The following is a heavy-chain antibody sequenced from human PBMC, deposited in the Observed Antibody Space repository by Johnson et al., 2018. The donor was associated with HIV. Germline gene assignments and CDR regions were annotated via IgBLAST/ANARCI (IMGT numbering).Heavy chain of an antibody. Sequence: VQLVESGGGVVQPGRSVRLSCAASGFTFSSYAMSWVRQAPGKGLEWVSAISGSGGSTYYADSVKGRFTISRDNSKNTLYLQMNSLRAEDTAVYYCAKDLGYSSSSRAFDIWGQGTMVTVSS. CDR1: GFTFSSYA. D-gene: IGHD6-6*01. J-gene: IGHJ3*02. CDR3: AKDLGYSSSSRAFDI. CDR2: ISGSGGST. V-gene: IGHV3-23*04.